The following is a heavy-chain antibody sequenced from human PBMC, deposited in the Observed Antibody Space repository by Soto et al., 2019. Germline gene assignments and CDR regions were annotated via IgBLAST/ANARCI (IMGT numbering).Heavy chain of an antibody. V-gene: IGHV4-34*01. Sequence: SETLSLTCAVYGGSFSRYYWSWIRQPPGKGLEWIGEINHSGSTNYNPSLKSRVTISVDTSKNQFSLKLSSVTAADTAVYYCARLAAAGTYWGQGTLVTVSS. D-gene: IGHD6-13*01. CDR3: ARLAAAGTY. J-gene: IGHJ4*02. CDR2: INHSGST. CDR1: GGSFSRYY.